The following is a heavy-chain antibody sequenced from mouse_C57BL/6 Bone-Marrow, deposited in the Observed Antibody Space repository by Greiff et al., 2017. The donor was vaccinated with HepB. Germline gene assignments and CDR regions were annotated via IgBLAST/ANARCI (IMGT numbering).Heavy chain of an antibody. CDR1: GYTFTSYW. Sequence: VQGVESGAELVKPGASVKMSCKASGYTFTSYWITWVKQRPGQGLEWIGDIYPGSGSTNYNEKFKSKATLTVDTSSSTAYMQLSSLTSEDSAVYYCARSPFAYWGQGTLVTVSA. CDR2: IYPGSGST. V-gene: IGHV1-55*01. J-gene: IGHJ3*01. CDR3: ARSPFAY.